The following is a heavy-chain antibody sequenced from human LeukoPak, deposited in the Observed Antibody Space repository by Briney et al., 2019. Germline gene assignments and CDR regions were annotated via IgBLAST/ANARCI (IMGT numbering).Heavy chain of an antibody. CDR2: FDPEDGET. Sequence: ASVKVSCKVSGYTLTELSMHWVRQAPGKGLEWMGGFDPEDGETIYAQKFQGRVTMTEDTSTDTAYMELSSLRSDDTAVYYCATGGGSGSYSDYWGQGTLVTVSS. V-gene: IGHV1-24*01. CDR3: ATGGGSGSYSDY. J-gene: IGHJ4*02. CDR1: GYTLTELS. D-gene: IGHD3-10*01.